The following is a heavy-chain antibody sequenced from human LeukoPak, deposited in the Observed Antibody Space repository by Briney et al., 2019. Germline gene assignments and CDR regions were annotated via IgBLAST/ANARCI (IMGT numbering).Heavy chain of an antibody. Sequence: PGGSLRLSCAASGCTFSSYWMSWVRQAPGKGLQWVSVIYSGGSTYYADSVKGRFTISRDTSKNTLYLQMNSLRAEDTAVYYCASSVGATGVGTFDIWGQGTMVTVSS. CDR2: IYSGGST. CDR1: GCTFSSYW. V-gene: IGHV3-66*01. J-gene: IGHJ3*02. CDR3: ASSVGATGVGTFDI. D-gene: IGHD1-26*01.